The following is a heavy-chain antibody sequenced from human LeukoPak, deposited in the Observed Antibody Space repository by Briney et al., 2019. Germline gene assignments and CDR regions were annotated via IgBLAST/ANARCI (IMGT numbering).Heavy chain of an antibody. CDR3: ARASYESSAYRHAVYFDY. V-gene: IGHV1-46*02. CDR2: INPSDDST. Sequence: ASVKVSCKASGYTFNSSYMHWVRQAPGQGLEWVGIINPSDDSTRYAQKFQGRVTMTNDTSTNTVYMHLSSLSSDDTDVYYCARASYESSAYRHAVYFDYWGQGTLVTVSS. D-gene: IGHD3-22*01. CDR1: GYTFNSSY. J-gene: IGHJ4*02.